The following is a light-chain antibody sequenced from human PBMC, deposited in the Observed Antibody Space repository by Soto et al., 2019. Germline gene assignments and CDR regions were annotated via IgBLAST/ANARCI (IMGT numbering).Light chain of an antibody. CDR3: QQYGNSPIT. J-gene: IGKJ5*01. CDR1: QSVSSN. V-gene: IGKV3-20*01. CDR2: GAS. Sequence: EIVLTQSPGTLSLSPGERATLSCRASQSVSSNLAWYQQKAGQAPRLLIYGASSRATGIPDRFSGSGSGTDFTLTISRLEPEDFAVYYCQQYGNSPITFGQGTRLEIK.